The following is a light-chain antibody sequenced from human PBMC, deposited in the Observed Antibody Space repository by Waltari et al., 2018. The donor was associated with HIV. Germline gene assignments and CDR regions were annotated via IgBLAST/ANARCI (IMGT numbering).Light chain of an antibody. J-gene: IGLJ2*01. Sequence: SYELTQPPSVPVSPGQTARITCSGDALTKNYAYWYQQTSGQAPVLVIYEDSKRPSGIPERFSGSSSGTMATLTISGAQVEDEADYYCYSTDSSGNHRVFGGGTKLTVL. CDR3: YSTDSSGNHRV. V-gene: IGLV3-10*01. CDR1: ALTKNY. CDR2: EDS.